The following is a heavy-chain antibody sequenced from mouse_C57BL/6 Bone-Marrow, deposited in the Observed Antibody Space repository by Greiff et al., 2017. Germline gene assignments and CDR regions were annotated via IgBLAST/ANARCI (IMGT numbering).Heavy chain of an antibody. Sequence: VKLMESGPGLVQPSQSLSITCTVSGFSLTSYGVHWVRQSPGKGLEWLGVIWRGGSTDYNAAFMSRLSITKDNSKSQVFFKMNSLQADDTAIYYCASYGSSSVYYAMDYWGQGTSVTVSS. CDR2: IWRGGST. CDR1: GFSLTSYG. V-gene: IGHV2-5*01. D-gene: IGHD1-1*01. CDR3: ASYGSSSVYYAMDY. J-gene: IGHJ4*01.